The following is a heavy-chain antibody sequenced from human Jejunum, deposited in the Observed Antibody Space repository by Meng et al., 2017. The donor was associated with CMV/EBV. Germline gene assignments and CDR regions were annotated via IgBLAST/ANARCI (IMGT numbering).Heavy chain of an antibody. Sequence: FSSYSMSWVRQAPGKGLEWVSTISASGGTTSYADSVKGRFTVSRDSSKNTLYLQMDSLRADDTVVYYCAREPGRGYSGYDRYFDYWGQGTLVTVSS. CDR3: AREPGRGYSGYDRYFDY. D-gene: IGHD5-12*01. J-gene: IGHJ4*02. CDR1: FSSYS. V-gene: IGHV3-23*01. CDR2: ISASGGTT.